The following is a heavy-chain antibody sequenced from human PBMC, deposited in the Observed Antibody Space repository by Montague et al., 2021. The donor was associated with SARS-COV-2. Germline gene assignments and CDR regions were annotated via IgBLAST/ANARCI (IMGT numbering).Heavy chain of an antibody. V-gene: IGHV3-30-3*01. CDR2: ISYDGSNK. J-gene: IGHJ6*02. Sequence: SLRLSCAASGFTFSSYAMHWVRQAPGKGLEWVAVISYDGSNKYYADSVKGRFTISRDNSKNTLYLQVNSLRAEDTAVYYCARTLLDYYGMDVWAKGPRSPSP. CDR3: ARTLLDYYGMDV. D-gene: IGHD2/OR15-2a*01. CDR1: GFTFSSYA.